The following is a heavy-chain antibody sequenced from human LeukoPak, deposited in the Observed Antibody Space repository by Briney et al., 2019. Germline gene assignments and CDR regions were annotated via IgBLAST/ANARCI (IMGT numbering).Heavy chain of an antibody. Sequence: ASVRVSCKASGYTLTELSMHWVRQAPGKGLEWMGGFDPEDGETIYAQKFQGRVTMTRDTSTSTVYMELSSLRSEDTAVYYCARAYGSGSYYSWGQGTLVTVSS. V-gene: IGHV1-24*01. CDR1: GYTLTELS. D-gene: IGHD3-10*01. J-gene: IGHJ5*02. CDR3: ARAYGSGSYYS. CDR2: FDPEDGET.